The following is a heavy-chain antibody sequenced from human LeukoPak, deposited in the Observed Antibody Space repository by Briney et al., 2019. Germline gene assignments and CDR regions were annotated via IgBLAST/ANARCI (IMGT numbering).Heavy chain of an antibody. J-gene: IGHJ4*02. Sequence: SQTLSLTCTVSGGSISSGGYYWSWIRQHPGKGLEWIGYIYYGGSTYYNPSLKSRVTISVDTSKNQFSLKLSSMTAADTAVYYCARSLLWFGELLIDYWGQGTLVTVSS. CDR1: GGSISSGGYY. CDR3: ARSLLWFGELLIDY. CDR2: IYYGGST. V-gene: IGHV4-31*03. D-gene: IGHD3-10*01.